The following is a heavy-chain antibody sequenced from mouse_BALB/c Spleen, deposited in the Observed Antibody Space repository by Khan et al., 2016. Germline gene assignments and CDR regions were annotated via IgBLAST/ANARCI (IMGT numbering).Heavy chain of an antibody. Sequence: EVQLQESGPSLVKPSQTLSLTCSVTGDSITSGYWNWIRKFPGNKLEYMGYINYSGSTYYNPSLKSRISITRDTSKNQYYLHLNSATAEDTATYYCAHCYGSSYDPNSYAMDYWGQGTSVTVSS. CDR1: GDSITSGY. D-gene: IGHD1-1*01. V-gene: IGHV3-8*02. J-gene: IGHJ4*01. CDR3: AHCYGSSYDPNSYAMDY. CDR2: INYSGST.